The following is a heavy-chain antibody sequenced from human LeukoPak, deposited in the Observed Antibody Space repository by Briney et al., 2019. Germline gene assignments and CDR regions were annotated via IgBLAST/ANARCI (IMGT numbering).Heavy chain of an antibody. CDR1: GGSFSGYY. Sequence: ETLSLTCAVYGGSFSGYYWSWIRQPPGKGLEWIGEINHSGSTNYNPSLKSRVTISVDTSKNQFSLKLSSVTAADTAVYCCARASRATQYNWFDPWGQGTLVTVSS. CDR3: ARASRATQYNWFDP. CDR2: INHSGST. D-gene: IGHD2-15*01. V-gene: IGHV4-34*01. J-gene: IGHJ5*02.